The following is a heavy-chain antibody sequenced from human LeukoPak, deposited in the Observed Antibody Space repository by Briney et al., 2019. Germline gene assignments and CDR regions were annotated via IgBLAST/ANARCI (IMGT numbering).Heavy chain of an antibody. CDR3: ARDQYYYDSSGYLFDY. V-gene: IGHV4-4*07. D-gene: IGHD3-22*01. J-gene: IGHJ4*02. Sequence: SETLSLTCTVSGGSISSYYWSWIRQPAGKGLEWIGRIYTSGSSNYNPSLKSRVTMSVDTSKNQFSLKLSSVTAADTAVYYCARDQYYYDSSGYLFDYWGQGTLVAVSS. CDR1: GGSISSYY. CDR2: IYTSGSS.